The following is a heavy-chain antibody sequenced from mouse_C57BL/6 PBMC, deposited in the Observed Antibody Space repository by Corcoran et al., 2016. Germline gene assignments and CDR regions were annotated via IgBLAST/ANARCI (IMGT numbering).Heavy chain of an antibody. Sequence: QIQLVQSGPELKKPGETVKISCKASGYTFTTYGMSWVKQAPGKGLKWMGWINTYSGVPTYADDFKGRFAFSLETSASTAYLQINNLKNEDTATYFCASHLGVYYAMDYWGQGTSVTVSS. CDR2: INTYSGVP. CDR1: GYTFTTYG. V-gene: IGHV9-3*01. J-gene: IGHJ4*01. CDR3: ASHLGVYYAMDY.